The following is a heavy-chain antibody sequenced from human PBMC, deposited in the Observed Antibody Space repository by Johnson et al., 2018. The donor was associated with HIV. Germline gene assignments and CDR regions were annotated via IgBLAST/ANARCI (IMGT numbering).Heavy chain of an antibody. CDR2: IGTAGDT. J-gene: IGHJ3*02. V-gene: IGHV3-13*01. D-gene: IGHD4-23*01. Sequence: EVQLVESGGGLVQPGGSLRLSCATSGFTFSTYDMHWVRQATGKGLEWVSAIGTAGDTYYADSVKGRFTISRDNSKNTLYLLMTSLRADDTAVYYCAKLRWAPRAFDIWGQGTRVTVSS. CDR1: GFTFSTYD. CDR3: AKLRWAPRAFDI.